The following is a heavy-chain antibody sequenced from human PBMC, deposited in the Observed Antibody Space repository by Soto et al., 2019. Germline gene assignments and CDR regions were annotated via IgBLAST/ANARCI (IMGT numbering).Heavy chain of an antibody. D-gene: IGHD6-19*01. CDR2: IYYSGST. CDR3: ARRGSGWGMDAFDI. J-gene: IGHJ3*02. Sequence: PSETLSLTCTVSGGSISSYYWSWIRQPPGKGLEWIGYIYYSGSTNYNPSLKSRVTISVDTSKNQFSLKLSSVTAADTAVYYCARRGSGWGMDAFDIWGQGTMVTVS. CDR1: GGSISSYY. V-gene: IGHV4-59*08.